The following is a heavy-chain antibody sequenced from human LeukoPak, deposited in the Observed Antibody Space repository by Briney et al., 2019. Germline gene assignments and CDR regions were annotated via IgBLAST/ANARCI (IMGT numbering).Heavy chain of an antibody. CDR1: GYTFTNYA. V-gene: IGHV7-4-1*02. CDR3: ARDRHSSSWHPLGYYYYGMDV. CDR2: INTNTGNP. D-gene: IGHD6-13*01. Sequence: ASVKVSCKASGYTFTNYAMNWVRQAPGQGLEWMGWINTNTGNPTYAQGFTGRFVFSLDTSVSTAYLQISSLKAEDTAVYYCARDRHSSSWHPLGYYYYGMDVWGQGTTVTVSS. J-gene: IGHJ6*02.